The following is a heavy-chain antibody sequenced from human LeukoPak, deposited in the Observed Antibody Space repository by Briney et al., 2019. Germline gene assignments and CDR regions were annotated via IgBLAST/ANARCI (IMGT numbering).Heavy chain of an antibody. J-gene: IGHJ4*02. Sequence: GGSLRLSCAASGFTVSSNYMSWVRQAPGKGLEWVSVIYSGGSTHYADSVKGRFTISRDNSKNTLYLQMNSLRAEDTAVYYCARDSSGYYDGAPGDYWGQGTLVTVSS. CDR3: ARDSSGYYDGAPGDY. CDR1: GFTVSSNY. CDR2: IYSGGST. D-gene: IGHD3-22*01. V-gene: IGHV3-66*01.